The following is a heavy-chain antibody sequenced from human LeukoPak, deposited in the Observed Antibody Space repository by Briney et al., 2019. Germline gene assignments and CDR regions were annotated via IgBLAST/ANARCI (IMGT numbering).Heavy chain of an antibody. V-gene: IGHV3-30*02. CDR2: IRNDGTIK. Sequence: GGSLRLSCAASGFTFSTYGMHWVRQAPGKGLEWVAFIRNDGTIKYYADSVKGRFTISRDNSKNTLYLQMNSLRAEDTAVYYCAKTGSSSWGYFDYWGQGTLVAVSS. CDR1: GFTFSTYG. J-gene: IGHJ4*02. CDR3: AKTGSSSWGYFDY. D-gene: IGHD6-13*01.